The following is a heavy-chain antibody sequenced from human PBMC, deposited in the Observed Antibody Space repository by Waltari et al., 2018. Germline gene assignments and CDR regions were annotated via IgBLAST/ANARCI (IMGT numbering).Heavy chain of an antibody. CDR3: ARELGSSWFLEGRYYFDY. D-gene: IGHD6-13*01. J-gene: IGHJ4*02. Sequence: VQLVQSGAEVKKPGASVKVSCTASGYTFTRYGISWVRQAPGQGLEWMGWISAYNGNTNYAQKLQGRVTMTTDTSTSTAYMELRSLRSDDTAVYYCARELGSSWFLEGRYYFDYWGQGTLVTVSS. V-gene: IGHV1-18*01. CDR1: GYTFTRYG. CDR2: ISAYNGNT.